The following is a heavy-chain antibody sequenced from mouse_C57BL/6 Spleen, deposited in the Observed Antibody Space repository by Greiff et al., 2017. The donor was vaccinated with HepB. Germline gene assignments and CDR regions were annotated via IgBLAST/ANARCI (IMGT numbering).Heavy chain of an antibody. CDR3: ARKDYYGSSSFDY. Sequence: DVMLVESGGGLVKPGGSLKLSCAASGFTFSSYAMSWVRQTPEKRLEWVATISDGGSYTYYPDNVKGRFTITRDNAKNNLYLQMSHLKSEDTAMYYCARKDYYGSSSFDYWGQGTTLTVSS. CDR2: ISDGGSYT. D-gene: IGHD1-1*01. CDR1: GFTFSSYA. V-gene: IGHV5-4*03. J-gene: IGHJ2*01.